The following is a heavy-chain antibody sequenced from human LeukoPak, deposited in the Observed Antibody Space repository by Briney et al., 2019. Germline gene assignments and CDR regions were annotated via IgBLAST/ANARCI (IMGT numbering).Heavy chain of an antibody. Sequence: ASVKVSSKASGYTFTSYGISWVRQAPGQGLEWMGWISAYNSNTNYAQKLQGRVTMTTDTSTSTAYMELKSLRSDDTAVYYCARELGNYYGSGSYYNLDYWGQGTLVTVSS. D-gene: IGHD3-10*01. CDR2: ISAYNSNT. V-gene: IGHV1-18*01. J-gene: IGHJ4*02. CDR1: GYTFTSYG. CDR3: ARELGNYYGSGSYYNLDY.